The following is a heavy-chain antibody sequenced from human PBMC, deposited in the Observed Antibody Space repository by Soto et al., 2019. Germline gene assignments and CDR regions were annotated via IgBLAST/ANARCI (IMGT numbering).Heavy chain of an antibody. CDR1: GYIFTGYY. CDR2: INPNRGDT. CDR3: ATSRISIAVAGETEYYLDY. J-gene: IGHJ4*02. D-gene: IGHD6-19*01. Sequence: ASVKVSCKASGYIFTGYYMHWVRQAPGPGLEWMGWINPNRGDTNYTQKFQGWVTMTRDTSIRTAYMELSRLRSDDTAVYYCATSRISIAVAGETEYYLDYWGQGTLVTVSS. V-gene: IGHV1-2*04.